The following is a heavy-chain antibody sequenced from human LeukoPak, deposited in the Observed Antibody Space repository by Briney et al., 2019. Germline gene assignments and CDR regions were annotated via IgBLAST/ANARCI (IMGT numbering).Heavy chain of an antibody. J-gene: IGHJ4*02. D-gene: IGHD2-15*01. CDR1: GFTFTNYA. CDR3: AKQLGYCSDGSCYFPY. V-gene: IGHV3-23*01. CDR2: ISNNGGYT. Sequence: GGSLRLSCAASGFTFTNYAMSWVRQAPGKGLEWVSAISNNGGYTYYADSVQGRFTISRDNSKSTLCLQMNSLRAEDTAVYYCAKQLGYCSDGSCYFPYWGQGTLVTVSS.